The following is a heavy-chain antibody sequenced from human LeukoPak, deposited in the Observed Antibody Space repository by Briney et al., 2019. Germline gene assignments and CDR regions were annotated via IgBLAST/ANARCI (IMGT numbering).Heavy chain of an antibody. CDR1: GFTFSTYP. D-gene: IGHD3-9*01. V-gene: IGHV3-30*14. CDR2: ISHHGSNE. CDR3: ARVHDTTGYYHYFDS. Sequence: GGSLRLSCEASGFTFSTYPMHWVRQAPDEGLEWVAMISHHGSNEYYADSVKGRFTISRDNSKNTVYLQMNNPTVEDTAIYYCARVHDTTGYYHYFDSWGQGTLVTVSS. J-gene: IGHJ4*02.